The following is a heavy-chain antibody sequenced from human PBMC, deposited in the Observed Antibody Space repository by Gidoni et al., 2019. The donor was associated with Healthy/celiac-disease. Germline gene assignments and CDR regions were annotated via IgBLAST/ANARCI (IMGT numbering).Heavy chain of an antibody. D-gene: IGHD3-22*01. J-gene: IGHJ6*02. CDR2: MFANDEK. V-gene: IGHV2-26*01. Sequence: QVTLKESGPVLVTPTETLTLTCTVSASSLSNARMGVSWIRQPPWKALEWLANMFANDEKSYSTTLKSRLTISKDTSKSQVVLTMTNMDPVDTATYYCARILIDDYYDSSGSYYYYYYGMDVWGQGTTVTVSS. CDR1: ASSLSNARMG. CDR3: ARILIDDYYDSSGSYYYYYYGMDV.